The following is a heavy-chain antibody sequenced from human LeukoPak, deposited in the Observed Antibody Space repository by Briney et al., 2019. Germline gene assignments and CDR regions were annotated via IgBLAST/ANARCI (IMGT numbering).Heavy chain of an antibody. V-gene: IGHV4-30-2*01. Sequence: PSETLSLTCAVSGGSISSGGYSWSWIRQPPGKGLEWIGYIYHSGSTYYNPSLKSRVTISVDTSKNQFSLKLSSVTAADTAVYYCAREKAYYDFWSGFEWGQGTLVTVSS. D-gene: IGHD3-3*01. CDR3: AREKAYYDFWSGFE. CDR2: IYHSGST. CDR1: GGSISSGGYS. J-gene: IGHJ4*02.